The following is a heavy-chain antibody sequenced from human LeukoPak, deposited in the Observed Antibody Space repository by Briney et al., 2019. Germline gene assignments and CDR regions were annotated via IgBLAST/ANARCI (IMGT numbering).Heavy chain of an antibody. D-gene: IGHD1-7*01. CDR2: IIPIFGTA. CDR3: ARVLELRGHYYYYMDV. V-gene: IGHV1-69*13. CDR1: GGTFSSYA. Sequence: SVKVSCKASGGTFSSYAISWVRQAPGQGLEWMGGIIPIFGTANYAQKFQGRVTITADESTSTAYMELSSLRSEDTAVYYCARVLELRGHYYYYMDVWGKGTTVTVSS. J-gene: IGHJ6*03.